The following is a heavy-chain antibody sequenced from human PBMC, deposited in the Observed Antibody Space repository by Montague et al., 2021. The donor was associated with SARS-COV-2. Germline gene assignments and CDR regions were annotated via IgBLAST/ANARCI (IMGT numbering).Heavy chain of an antibody. Sequence: SETLSLTCTVSGGSISSSSYYWGWIRQPPGKGLEWIRSIYYSGSTYYNPSLKSRVTISVDTSKNQFSLKLSSVTAADTAVYYCARDLRRGFDPWGQGTLVTVSS. J-gene: IGHJ5*02. D-gene: IGHD3-10*01. CDR1: GGSISSSSYY. V-gene: IGHV4-39*07. CDR2: IYYSGST. CDR3: ARDLRRGFDP.